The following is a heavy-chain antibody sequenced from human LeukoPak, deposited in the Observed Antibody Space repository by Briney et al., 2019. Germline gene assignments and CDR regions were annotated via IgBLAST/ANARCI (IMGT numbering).Heavy chain of an antibody. CDR1: GYTFTSYG. D-gene: IGHD4-17*01. V-gene: IGHV1-18*01. Sequence: ASVKVSCKASGYTFTSYGISWVRQAPGQGLEWMGWISAYSGNTNYAQKLQGRVTMTTDTSTSTAYMELRSLRSDDTAVYYCAREADYGDYSRGIDYWGQGTLVTVSS. J-gene: IGHJ4*02. CDR2: ISAYSGNT. CDR3: AREADYGDYSRGIDY.